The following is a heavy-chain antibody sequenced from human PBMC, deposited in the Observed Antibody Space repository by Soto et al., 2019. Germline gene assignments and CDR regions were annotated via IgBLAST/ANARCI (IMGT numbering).Heavy chain of an antibody. CDR3: ARDFKRYSSSPGPLEC. CDR2: IYYSGTT. CDR1: GGSISSGDYY. Sequence: PSETLSLTCTVSGGSISSGDYYWSWVRQSPGKGLEWIGCIYYSGTTYYNPSLETRLTMSVDTSKNQFSLRLSSVTAADTAMYFCARDFKRYSSSPGPLECWGQGTLVTVSS. V-gene: IGHV4-30-4*01. D-gene: IGHD6-6*01. J-gene: IGHJ4*02.